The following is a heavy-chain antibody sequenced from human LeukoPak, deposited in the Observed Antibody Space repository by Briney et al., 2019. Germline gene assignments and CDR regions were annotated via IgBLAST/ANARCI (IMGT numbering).Heavy chain of an antibody. Sequence: SVKVSCKASGGTLRIYAISGVPQAPGQALEWMGGIIPIFGTANYAQKFQGRVTITTDESTSTAYMELRRLRSEDTAVYYCARVTGYYDSSGYFGWFDPWGQGTLVSLSS. CDR2: IIPIFGTA. CDR1: GGTLRIYA. CDR3: ARVTGYYDSSGYFGWFDP. J-gene: IGHJ5*02. D-gene: IGHD3-22*01. V-gene: IGHV1-69*05.